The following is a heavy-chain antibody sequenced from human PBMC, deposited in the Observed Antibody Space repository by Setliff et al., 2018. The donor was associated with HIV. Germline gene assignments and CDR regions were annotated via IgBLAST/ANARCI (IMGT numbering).Heavy chain of an antibody. Sequence: ASVKVSCKASGYTFTGYHMHWVRQAPGQGLEWMGWINPNSGGTNYAQKVQGRVTMTRGTSISTAYMELSRLRSDDTAVYYCARDHGMWDYGGNSLLRDYFHNWGQGTLVTVSS. CDR2: INPNSGGT. CDR1: GYTFTGYH. J-gene: IGHJ1*01. D-gene: IGHD4-17*01. CDR3: ARDHGMWDYGGNSLLRDYFHN. V-gene: IGHV1-2*02.